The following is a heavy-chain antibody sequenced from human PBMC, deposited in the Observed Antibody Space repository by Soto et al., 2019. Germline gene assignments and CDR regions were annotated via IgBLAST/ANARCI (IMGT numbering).Heavy chain of an antibody. CDR3: ARDLSDVSWYYYYYGMDV. CDR2: ISYDGSNK. D-gene: IGHD1-26*01. J-gene: IGHJ6*02. CDR1: GFTFSSYA. Sequence: QVQLVESGGGVVQPGRSPRLSCAASGFTFSSYAMHWVRQAPGKGLEWVAVISYDGSNKYYADSVKGRFTISRDNSKNTLXLQMNSLRAEDTAVYYCARDLSDVSWYYYYYGMDVWGQGTTVTVSS. V-gene: IGHV3-30-3*01.